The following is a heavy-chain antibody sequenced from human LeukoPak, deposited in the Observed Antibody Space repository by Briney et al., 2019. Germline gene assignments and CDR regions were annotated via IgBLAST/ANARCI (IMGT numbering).Heavy chain of an antibody. CDR1: GGSFSGYY. Sequence: SETLSLACAVYGGSFSGYYWSWIRQPPGKGLEWIGEINHSGSTNYNPFLKSRVTISVDTSKNQFSLKLSSVTAADTAVYYCASPGYSSSWYYFDYWGQGTLVTVSS. J-gene: IGHJ4*02. V-gene: IGHV4-34*01. D-gene: IGHD6-13*01. CDR3: ASPGYSSSWYYFDY. CDR2: INHSGST.